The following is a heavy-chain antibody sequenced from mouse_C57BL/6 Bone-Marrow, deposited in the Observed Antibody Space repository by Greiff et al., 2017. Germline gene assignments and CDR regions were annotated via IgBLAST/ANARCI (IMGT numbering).Heavy chain of an antibody. D-gene: IGHD2-2*01. Sequence: LQESGAELARPGASVKLSCKASGYTFTSYGISWVKQRTGQGLEWIGEIYPRSGNTYYNEKFKGKATLTADKSSSTAYMELRSLTSEDSAVYFCARWGYGYDVNYWGQGTTLTVSS. CDR1: GYTFTSYG. CDR3: ARWGYGYDVNY. CDR2: IYPRSGNT. J-gene: IGHJ2*01. V-gene: IGHV1-81*01.